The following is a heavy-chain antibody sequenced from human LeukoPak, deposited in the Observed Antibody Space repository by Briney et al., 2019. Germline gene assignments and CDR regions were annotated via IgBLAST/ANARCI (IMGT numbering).Heavy chain of an antibody. D-gene: IGHD6-19*01. CDR3: ARAEGIAVAGLDF. CDR2: IHTSGST. J-gene: IGHJ4*02. V-gene: IGHV4-4*07. CDR1: GVSISSYY. Sequence: SETLSLTCTVSGVSISSYYWSWIRQPAGKGLEWIGRIHTSGSTNYNPSLKSRVSISVDTSKNQFSLKLSSVTAADAAVYYCARAEGIAVAGLDFWGQGTLVTVSS.